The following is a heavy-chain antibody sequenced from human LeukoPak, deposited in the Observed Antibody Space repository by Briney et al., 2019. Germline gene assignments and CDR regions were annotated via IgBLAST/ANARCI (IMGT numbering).Heavy chain of an antibody. CDR3: AKPVDTAVVTVGY. CDR1: GFTFSSSA. J-gene: IGHJ4*02. V-gene: IGHV3-23*01. Sequence: GGSLRLSCTASGFTFSSSAMSYVRRAPGKGLEWIPAISGSGGSTYYADSVKGRFTISIDNSKNTLYLQMNSLRAEDTAVYYCAKPVDTAVVTVGYWGQGTLVTVSS. D-gene: IGHD5-18*01. CDR2: ISGSGGST.